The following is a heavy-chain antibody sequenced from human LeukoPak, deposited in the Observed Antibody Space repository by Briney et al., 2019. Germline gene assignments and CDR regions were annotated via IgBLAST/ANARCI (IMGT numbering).Heavy chain of an antibody. Sequence: GGSLRLSCAASGFTFSSYSMNWVRQAPGKGLEWVGFIRSKAYGGTTEYAASVKGRFTISRDDSKSIAYLQMNSLKTEDTAVYYCTRVGYYYDSSGSPPSGYYYMDVWGKGTTVTISS. CDR1: GFTFSSYS. J-gene: IGHJ6*03. V-gene: IGHV3-49*04. CDR3: TRVGYYYDSSGSPPSGYYYMDV. CDR2: IRSKAYGGTT. D-gene: IGHD3-22*01.